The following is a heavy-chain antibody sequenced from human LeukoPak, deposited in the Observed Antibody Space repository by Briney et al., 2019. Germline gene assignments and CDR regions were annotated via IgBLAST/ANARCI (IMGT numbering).Heavy chain of an antibody. CDR3: ARDLHYYVAMDV. D-gene: IGHD3-10*02. J-gene: IGHJ6*02. V-gene: IGHV4-4*02. CDR2: IAHDGTR. Sequence: PSETLSLTCGVSGGSIDSTNYWSWVRQAPGKGLEWIGEIAHDGTRNYNPSLRSRVAMSFDRANNYFSLSLTAVTAADTALYYCARDLHYYVAMDVWGQGTTVYVSS. CDR1: GGSIDSTNY.